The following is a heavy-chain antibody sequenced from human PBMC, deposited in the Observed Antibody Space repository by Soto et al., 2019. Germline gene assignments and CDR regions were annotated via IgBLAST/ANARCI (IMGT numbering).Heavy chain of an antibody. CDR1: GGSFSGYY. CDR2: INHSGST. Sequence: SETLSLTCAVYGGSFSGYYWSWIRQPPGKGLEWIGEINHSGSTNYNPSLKSRVTISVDTSKNQFSLKLSSVTAADTAVYYCARGLYDYIWGSYRHDAFDIWGQGTMVTVSS. V-gene: IGHV4-34*01. J-gene: IGHJ3*02. D-gene: IGHD3-16*02. CDR3: ARGLYDYIWGSYRHDAFDI.